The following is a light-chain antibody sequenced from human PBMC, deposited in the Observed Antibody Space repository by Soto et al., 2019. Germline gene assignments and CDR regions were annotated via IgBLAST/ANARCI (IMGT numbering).Light chain of an antibody. CDR3: CSYAGSNNWV. J-gene: IGLJ3*02. CDR1: SSDVGGYNY. Sequence: QSALTQPPSASGSPGQSVTISCTGTSSDVGGYNYVSWYQQHPGKAPKLMIYEVSKRPSGVPDRFSGSKSDNTASLTVSGLQAHDEADYYCCSYAGSNNWVFGGGTKVTVL. V-gene: IGLV2-8*01. CDR2: EVS.